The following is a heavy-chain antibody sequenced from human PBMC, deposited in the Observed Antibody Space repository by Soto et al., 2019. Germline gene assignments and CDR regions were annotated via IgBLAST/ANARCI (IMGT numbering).Heavy chain of an antibody. D-gene: IGHD3-16*01. V-gene: IGHV3-23*01. Sequence: GGSLRLSCVASGINLINHAMTWVRQVPGKGLEWVSTVSETGTVTYYADSVKGRFTISRDNSRNTLYLQLNNLRAEDTAVYYCVTGSSGTRGEDFWGPGALVTVSS. CDR3: VTGSSGTRGEDF. CDR1: GINLINHA. CDR2: VSETGTVT. J-gene: IGHJ4*02.